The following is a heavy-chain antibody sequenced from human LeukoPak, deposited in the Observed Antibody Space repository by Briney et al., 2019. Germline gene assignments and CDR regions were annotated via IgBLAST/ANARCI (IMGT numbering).Heavy chain of an antibody. V-gene: IGHV3-74*01. D-gene: IGHD3-3*01. Sequence: GGSLRLSCAASGFSFSSYSMNWVRQAPGKGLVWVSRINSDGSSTSYADSVKGRFTLSRDNAENSVYLQMNSLRAEDTAVYYCARGYDFEFEYWGQGTLVTVSS. J-gene: IGHJ4*02. CDR2: INSDGSST. CDR1: GFSFSSYS. CDR3: ARGYDFEFEY.